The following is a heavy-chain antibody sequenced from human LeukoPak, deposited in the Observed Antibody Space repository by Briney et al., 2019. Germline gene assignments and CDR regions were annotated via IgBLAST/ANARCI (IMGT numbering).Heavy chain of an antibody. Sequence: PGGSLRLSRAASGFTFSSYAMSWVRQAPGKGLEWVSAISGSGGSTYYADSVKGRFTISRDNSKSTLYLQMNSLRAEDTAVYYCAKDRTPRITIFGVAHYGMDVWGQGTTVTVSS. D-gene: IGHD3-3*01. CDR2: ISGSGGST. CDR1: GFTFSSYA. J-gene: IGHJ6*02. CDR3: AKDRTPRITIFGVAHYGMDV. V-gene: IGHV3-23*01.